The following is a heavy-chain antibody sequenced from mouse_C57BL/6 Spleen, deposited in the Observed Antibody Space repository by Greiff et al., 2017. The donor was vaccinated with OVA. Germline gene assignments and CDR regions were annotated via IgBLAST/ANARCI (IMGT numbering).Heavy chain of an antibody. Sequence: EVQLQQSGPELVKPGASVKISCKASGYTFTDYYMNWVQQSHGKSLEWIGDINPNNGGTSYNQKFKGKATLTVDKSSSTAYMELRSLTSEDSAVYYCASGYDSFAYWGQGTLVTVSA. CDR1: GYTFTDYY. J-gene: IGHJ3*01. CDR3: ASGYDSFAY. CDR2: INPNNGGT. V-gene: IGHV1-26*01. D-gene: IGHD2-4*01.